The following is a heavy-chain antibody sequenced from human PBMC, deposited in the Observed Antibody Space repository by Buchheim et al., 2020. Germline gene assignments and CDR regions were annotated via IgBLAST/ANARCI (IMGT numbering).Heavy chain of an antibody. CDR2: INHSGST. D-gene: IGHD3-10*01. CDR3: ARFMVRGVIPFFDY. J-gene: IGHJ4*02. V-gene: IGHV4-34*01. CDR1: GGSFSGYY. Sequence: QVQLQQWGAGLLKPSETLSLTCAVYGGSFSGYYWSWIRQPPGKGLEWIGEINHSGSTNYNPSLKSRVTISVDTSKNQFFMKLSSVTAADTAVYYCARFMVRGVIPFFDYWGQGTL.